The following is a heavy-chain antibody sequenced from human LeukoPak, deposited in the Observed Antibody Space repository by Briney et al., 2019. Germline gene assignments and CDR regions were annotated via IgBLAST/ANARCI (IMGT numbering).Heavy chain of an antibody. V-gene: IGHV4-38-2*02. CDR2: IYHSGST. D-gene: IGHD3-3*01. CDR3: ARVDYDFWSGYSPFDY. J-gene: IGHJ4*02. CDR1: GYSISSGYY. Sequence: SETLSLTCTVSGYSISSGYYWGWIRQPPGKGLEWIGNIYHSGSTYYNPSLKSRVTISVDTSKNQFSLKLSSVTAADTAVYYCARVDYDFWSGYSPFDYWGQGTLVTVSS.